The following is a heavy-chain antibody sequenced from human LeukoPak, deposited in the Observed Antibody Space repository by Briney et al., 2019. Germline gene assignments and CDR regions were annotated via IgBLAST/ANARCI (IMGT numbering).Heavy chain of an antibody. CDR1: GYTFTSYD. D-gene: IGHD2-8*01. CDR2: MNPNSGNT. V-gene: IGHV1-8*01. Sequence: ASVTVSCKASGYTFTSYDINWVRQATGQGLEWMGWMNPNSGNTGYAQKFQGRVTMTRNTSINSAYMELSSLRSEDTAVYYCAIMVYANRVDYWGQGTLVTVSS. J-gene: IGHJ4*02. CDR3: AIMVYANRVDY.